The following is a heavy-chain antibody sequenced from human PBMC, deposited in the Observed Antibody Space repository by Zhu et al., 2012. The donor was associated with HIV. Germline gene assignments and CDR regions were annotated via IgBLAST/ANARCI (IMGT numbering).Heavy chain of an antibody. J-gene: IGHJ5*01. D-gene: IGHD6-13*01. V-gene: IGHV1-46*04. Sequence: QVQLVQSGAEVKKPGASVKVSCKASGYSFTNYYINWVRQAPGQGLEWIGRMHPGGGAPFYARKLEDRMKMTTDTSATTVYMDLDTLRYDDTAVYYCVRGRGTAGLGWFDSWGQGTPVTVSS. CDR2: MHPGGGAP. CDR1: GYSFTNYY. CDR3: VRGRGTAGLGWFDS.